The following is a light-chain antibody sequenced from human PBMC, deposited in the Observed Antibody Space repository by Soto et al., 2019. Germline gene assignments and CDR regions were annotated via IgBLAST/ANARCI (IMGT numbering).Light chain of an antibody. J-gene: IGKJ1*01. CDR3: QQYGGSPRT. CDR2: GAS. V-gene: IGKV3-20*01. CDR1: QSVSNNY. Sequence: EIVLTQSPGTLSLSPGERATLSCRASQSVSNNYLAWYQQKPGQAPRLLIYGASSRATGIPDRFSGSESGTEFTLTISGLEPEDFAVFYCQQYGGSPRTFGQGTRVEIK.